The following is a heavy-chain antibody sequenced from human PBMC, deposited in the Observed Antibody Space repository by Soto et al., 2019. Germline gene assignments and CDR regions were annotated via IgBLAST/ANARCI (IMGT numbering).Heavy chain of an antibody. CDR1: GYTLTELS. J-gene: IGHJ6*03. V-gene: IGHV1-24*01. D-gene: IGHD4-4*01. CDR2: FDPEDGET. Sequence: GASVKVSCKVSGYTLTELSMHWVRQAPGKGLEWMGGFDPEDGETIYAQKFQGRVTMTEDTSTDKAYMELSSLRSEDTAVYYCATGPIRDYSNYVLSRYYYYMDVWGKGTTVTVSS. CDR3: ATGPIRDYSNYVLSRYYYYMDV.